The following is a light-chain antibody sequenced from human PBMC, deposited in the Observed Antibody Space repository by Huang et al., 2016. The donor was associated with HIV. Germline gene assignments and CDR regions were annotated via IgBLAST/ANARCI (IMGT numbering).Light chain of an antibody. CDR3: QQRSNWPPLT. CDR1: QSVSSY. V-gene: IGKV3-11*01. J-gene: IGKJ4*01. CDR2: DAS. Sequence: EIVLTQSPATRSLSPGERATLSCRASQSVSSYLAWYQQRPGQAPRLLIYDASNRATGIPAMFSGNGSGTDFTLTISSLEPEDFAVYYCQQRSNWPPLTFGGGTKVEIK.